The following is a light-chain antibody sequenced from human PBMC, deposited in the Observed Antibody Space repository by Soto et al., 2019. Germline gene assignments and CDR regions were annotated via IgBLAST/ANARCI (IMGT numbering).Light chain of an antibody. CDR1: NSDVGGYNY. V-gene: IGLV2-14*03. Sequence: QSALTQPASVSGSPGQSITISCTGTNSDVGGYNYVSWYQQHPGKAPTLMIYDVTNRPSGVSDRFSGSKSGNTASLTISGLQAEDEADYYCSSYTSRSTLVFGGGTKLTVL. J-gene: IGLJ2*01. CDR3: SSYTSRSTLV. CDR2: DVT.